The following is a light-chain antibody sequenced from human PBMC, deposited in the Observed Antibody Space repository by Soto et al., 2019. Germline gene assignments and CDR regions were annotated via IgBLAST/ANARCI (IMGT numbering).Light chain of an antibody. V-gene: IGKV3-20*01. CDR3: QQYASSPRT. CDR2: GAS. Sequence: EIVLTQSPGTLSLSSGERATLSCRASQSVRSNYLAWYQQKPDQAPRLLIYGASSRATGIPDRFGGSGSGTDFTLTISRLEPEDFAVYYCQQYASSPRTFGGGTKVEIK. J-gene: IGKJ4*01. CDR1: QSVRSNY.